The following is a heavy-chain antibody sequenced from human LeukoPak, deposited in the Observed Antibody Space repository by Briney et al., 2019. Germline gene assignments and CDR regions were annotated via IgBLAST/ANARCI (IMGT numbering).Heavy chain of an antibody. Sequence: PSETLSLTCTVSGGSISSSSYYWGWIRQPPGKGLDWIGSIYYSGSTYYNPSLKSRFTISVDTSKNQFSLQLNSVTPEDTAVYYCAREEYDILTGYYQPFDYWGQGTLVTVSP. CDR1: GGSISSSSYY. J-gene: IGHJ4*02. V-gene: IGHV4-39*02. CDR3: AREEYDILTGYYQPFDY. D-gene: IGHD3-9*01. CDR2: IYYSGST.